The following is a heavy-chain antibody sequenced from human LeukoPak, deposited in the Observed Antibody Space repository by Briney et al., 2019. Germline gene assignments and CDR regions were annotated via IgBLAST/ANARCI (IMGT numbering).Heavy chain of an antibody. CDR2: IYPGDADT. Sequence: GGSLKISGQASGSTFTSYWIGGVRQLPGKGLEWMGIIYPGDADTTYSTSFQGQVTISATKSITTAYLQWSSRKPSDTAMYSCARPYCSSTSCYKAAVDYWGQGTLVTVSS. CDR1: GSTFTSYW. J-gene: IGHJ4*02. CDR3: ARPYCSSTSCYKAAVDY. D-gene: IGHD2-2*02. V-gene: IGHV5-51*01.